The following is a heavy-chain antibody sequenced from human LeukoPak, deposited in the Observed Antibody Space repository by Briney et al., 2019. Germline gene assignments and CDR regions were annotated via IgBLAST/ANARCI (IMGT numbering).Heavy chain of an antibody. CDR1: GFTFSSYW. CDR2: ISGSGGDT. V-gene: IGHV3-23*01. Sequence: GGSLRLSCAASGFTFSSYWMHWVRQAPGKGLEWVSAISGSGGDTYYADSVKGRFTISRDNSRNTLYPQMNSLRADDTAVYYCAREGHCSTTSCYTPFDYWGQGTLVTVSS. CDR3: AREGHCSTTSCYTPFDY. J-gene: IGHJ4*02. D-gene: IGHD2-2*02.